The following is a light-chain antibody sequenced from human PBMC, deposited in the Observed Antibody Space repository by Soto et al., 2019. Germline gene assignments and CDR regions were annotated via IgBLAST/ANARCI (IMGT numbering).Light chain of an antibody. V-gene: IGLV2-14*01. Sequence: QSVLTQPASVSGSPGQSITIPCNGTSSDIGGYDYVSWYQQRPGKAPKLMIYDVTNRPSGVSNRFSGSKSGDTASLTISGLQAEDEADYYCSSYTSTNTPLVFGTGTKLTVL. CDR2: DVT. J-gene: IGLJ1*01. CDR3: SSYTSTNTPLV. CDR1: SSDIGGYDY.